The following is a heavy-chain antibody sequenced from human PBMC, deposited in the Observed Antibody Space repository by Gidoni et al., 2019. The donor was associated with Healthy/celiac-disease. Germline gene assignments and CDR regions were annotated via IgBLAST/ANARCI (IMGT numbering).Heavy chain of an antibody. Sequence: QVQLVQSGAEVQKPGSSVKVSCKAAGGNFSSYAIRWVRQAPGQGLEWMGGIIPIFCTANYAQKFQGRVTITAYDSTSTAYMELSSLRSEYTAVYYCARHLHPSMSEQLVGGAFAIWGQGTMVTVSS. CDR2: IIPIFCTA. V-gene: IGHV1-69*01. D-gene: IGHD6-13*01. CDR1: GGNFSSYA. CDR3: ARHLHPSMSEQLVGGAFAI. J-gene: IGHJ3*02.